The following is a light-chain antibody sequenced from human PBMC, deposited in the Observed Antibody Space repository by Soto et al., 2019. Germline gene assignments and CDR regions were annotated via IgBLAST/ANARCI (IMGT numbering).Light chain of an antibody. V-gene: IGKV3-20*01. Sequence: EIVLTQFPGTLSLSPGERATLSCRASQSVSGNYLAWYHQKPGQPPRLLIHSASSRASGIPDRFTGSGSGTNFTLTISRLEPEDSAVYYCQQRGTFGPGTKVDIK. CDR1: QSVSGNY. J-gene: IGKJ3*01. CDR2: SAS. CDR3: QQRGT.